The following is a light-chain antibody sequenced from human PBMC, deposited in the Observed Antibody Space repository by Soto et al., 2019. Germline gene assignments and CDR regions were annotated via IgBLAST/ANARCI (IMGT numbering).Light chain of an antibody. CDR2: GAS. V-gene: IGKV3-15*01. Sequence: EIVMTQSPATLSGSPGERATLSCRASQSVNSHLAWYHQKPGKAPRLLIYGASTRATGIPARFSGSGSGTEFTLTISSLQPEDFAVYFCQQYNSWPRTFGQGTKVEVK. J-gene: IGKJ1*01. CDR3: QQYNSWPRT. CDR1: QSVNSH.